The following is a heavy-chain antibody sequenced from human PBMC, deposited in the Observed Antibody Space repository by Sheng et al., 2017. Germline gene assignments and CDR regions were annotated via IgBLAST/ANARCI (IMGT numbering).Heavy chain of an antibody. J-gene: IGHJ4*02. Sequence: QVQLQQWGAGLLKPSETLSLTCAVYGGSFSGYYWSWIRQPPGKGLEWIGEINHSGSTNYNPSLKSRVTISVDTSKNQFSLKLSSVTAADTAVYYCARVKDEGRYDILTGHLLEARKNFDYWGQGTLVTVSS. CDR1: GGSFSGYY. V-gene: IGHV4-34*01. D-gene: IGHD3-9*01. CDR2: INHSGST. CDR3: ARVKDEGRYDILTGHLLEARKNFDY.